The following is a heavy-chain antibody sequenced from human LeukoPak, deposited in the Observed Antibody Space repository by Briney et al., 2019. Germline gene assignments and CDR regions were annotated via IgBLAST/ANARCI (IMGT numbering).Heavy chain of an antibody. CDR3: AKDWGYCGGDCYPYYFDY. CDR1: GFTFSSYA. Sequence: PGGSLRLSCAASGFTFSSYAMSWVRQAPGKGLECVSAISGSGGSTYYADSVKGRFTISRDNSKNTLYLQMNSLRADDTAVYYCAKDWGYCGGDCYPYYFDYWGQGTLVTVSS. CDR2: ISGSGGST. D-gene: IGHD2-21*02. V-gene: IGHV3-23*01. J-gene: IGHJ4*02.